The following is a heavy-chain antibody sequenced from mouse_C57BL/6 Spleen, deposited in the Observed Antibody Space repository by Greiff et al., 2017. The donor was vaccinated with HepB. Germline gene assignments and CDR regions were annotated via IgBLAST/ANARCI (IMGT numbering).Heavy chain of an antibody. CDR1: GYAFSSYW. D-gene: IGHD2-4*01. Sequence: LVESGAELVKPGASVKISCKASGYAFSSYWMNWVKQRPGKGLEWIGQIYPGDGDTNYNGKFKGKATLTADKSSSTAYMQLSSLTSEDSAVYFCARKGIYYDYDRYFDVWGTGTTVTVSS. CDR2: IYPGDGDT. J-gene: IGHJ1*03. CDR3: ARKGIYYDYDRYFDV. V-gene: IGHV1-80*01.